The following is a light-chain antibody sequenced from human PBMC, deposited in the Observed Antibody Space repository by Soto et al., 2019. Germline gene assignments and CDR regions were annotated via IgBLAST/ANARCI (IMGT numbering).Light chain of an antibody. J-gene: IGKJ2*01. CDR2: WAS. CDR3: QQYFSTPYT. Sequence: DIVMTQSPDSLAVSLGEGATINCKSSQSVLYSSNNKNYVAWYQQKPGQPPKLLIYWASTRESGVPDRFSGSGSGTDFTLTISSLQAEDVAVYYCQQYFSTPYTFGQGTNLEIK. V-gene: IGKV4-1*01. CDR1: QSVLYSSNNKNY.